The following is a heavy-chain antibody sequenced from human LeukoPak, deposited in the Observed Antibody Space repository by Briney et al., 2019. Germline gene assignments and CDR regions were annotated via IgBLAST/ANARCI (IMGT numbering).Heavy chain of an antibody. CDR2: INHSGST. CDR1: GGSFSGYY. CDR3: ARGPRLRYYGSGRSSLFDY. D-gene: IGHD3-10*01. V-gene: IGHV4-34*01. J-gene: IGHJ4*02. Sequence: SETLSLTCAVYGGSFSGYYWSWIRQPPGKGLEWIGEINHSGSTNYNPSLKSRVTISVDTSKNQFSLKLSSVTAADTAVYYCARGPRLRYYGSGRSSLFDYWGQGTLVTVSS.